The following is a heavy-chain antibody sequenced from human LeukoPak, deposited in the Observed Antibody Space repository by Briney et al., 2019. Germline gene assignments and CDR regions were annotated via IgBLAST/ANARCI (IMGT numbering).Heavy chain of an antibody. CDR3: AKDDSSGYPFDY. CDR2: IWYDGSNK. CDR1: GFTFSSYG. J-gene: IGHJ4*02. V-gene: IGHV3-33*06. Sequence: PGGSLRLSCAASGFTFSSYGMHWVRQAPGKGLEWVAVIWYDGSNKYYAVSVKGRFTISRDNSKNTLYLQMNSLRAEDTAVYYCAKDDSSGYPFDYWGQGTLVTVSS. D-gene: IGHD3-22*01.